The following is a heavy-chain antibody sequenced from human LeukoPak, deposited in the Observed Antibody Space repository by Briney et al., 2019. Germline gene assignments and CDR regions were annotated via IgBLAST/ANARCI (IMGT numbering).Heavy chain of an antibody. Sequence: ASVKVSCKASGGTFSSYAISWVRQAPGQGLEWMGGIIPIFGTAKYAQKFQGRVTITAGESTSTAYMELSSLRSEDTAVYYCARDSSDFRNLIPHWGQGTLVTVSS. D-gene: IGHD1-14*01. CDR3: ARDSSDFRNLIPH. J-gene: IGHJ1*01. CDR2: IIPIFGTA. V-gene: IGHV1-69*13. CDR1: GGTFSSYA.